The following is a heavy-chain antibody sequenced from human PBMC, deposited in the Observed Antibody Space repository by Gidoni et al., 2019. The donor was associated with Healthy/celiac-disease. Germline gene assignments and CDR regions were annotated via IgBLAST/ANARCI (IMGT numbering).Heavy chain of an antibody. V-gene: IGHV3-21*01. Sequence: LKGRFTISRDNAKNSLYLQMNSLRAEDTAVYYCARPITIFGVAAVWYFDLWGRGTLVTVSS. D-gene: IGHD3-3*01. CDR3: ARPITIFGVAAVWYFDL. J-gene: IGHJ2*01.